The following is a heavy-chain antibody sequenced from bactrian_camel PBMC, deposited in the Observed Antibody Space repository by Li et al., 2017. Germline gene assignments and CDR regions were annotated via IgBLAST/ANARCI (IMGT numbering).Heavy chain of an antibody. CDR1: GDTFNSYY. CDR3: AAVRYGVTWYPLCRARSADFGY. V-gene: IGHV3S28*01. J-gene: IGHJ6*01. Sequence: QLVESGGGSVQPGGSLRLSCVAAGDTFNSYYMAWFGQAPGKEREGVAAICPRGDGVYYAGSVKGRFTISLDDVNHMLYLQMNNLKPEDTAMYYCAAVRYGVTWYPLCRARSADFGYWGQGTQVTVS. CDR2: ICPRGDGV. D-gene: IGHD6*01.